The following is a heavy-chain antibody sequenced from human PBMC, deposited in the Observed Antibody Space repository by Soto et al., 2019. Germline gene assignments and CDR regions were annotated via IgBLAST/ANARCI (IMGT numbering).Heavy chain of an antibody. V-gene: IGHV4-30-4*01. CDR2: IYYSGST. J-gene: IGHJ5*02. D-gene: IGHD5-12*01. Sequence: PSLTCTVSGGSISSGDYYWSWIRQPPGKGLEWIGYIYYSGSTYYNPSLKSRVTISVDTSKNQFSLKLSSVTAADTAVYSCARVLSGDIVATKNNGFDAWGQGPPVTVSS. CDR1: GGSISSGDYY. CDR3: ARVLSGDIVATKNNGFDA.